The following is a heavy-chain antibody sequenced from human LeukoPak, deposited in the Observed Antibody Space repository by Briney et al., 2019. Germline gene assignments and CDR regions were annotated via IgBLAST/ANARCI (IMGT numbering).Heavy chain of an antibody. Sequence: GGSLGLSCAASGFTFSSYAMHWVRQAPGKGLEWVAVISYDGSNKYYADSVKGRFTISRDNSKNTLYLQMNSLRAEDTAVYYCARERIVRATTFPEPLDYWGQGTLVTVSS. J-gene: IGHJ4*02. CDR1: GFTFSSYA. D-gene: IGHD1-26*01. V-gene: IGHV3-30*01. CDR3: ARERIVRATTFPEPLDY. CDR2: ISYDGSNK.